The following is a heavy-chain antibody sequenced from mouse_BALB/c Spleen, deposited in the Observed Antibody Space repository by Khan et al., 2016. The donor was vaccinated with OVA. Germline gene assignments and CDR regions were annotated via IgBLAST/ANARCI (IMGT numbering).Heavy chain of an antibody. Sequence: EVELVESGGGLVQPGGSRKLSCAASGFTFSRFGMNWVRQAPEKGLEWVAYISSGSSTIYYAETVKGRFTISRDNPKNILFLQMTRLRSEDTAMYYCARSGITTGYAMDYWGQGTSVTVSS. CDR1: GFTFSRFG. CDR2: ISSGSSTI. V-gene: IGHV5-17*02. CDR3: ARSGITTGYAMDY. J-gene: IGHJ4*01. D-gene: IGHD2-4*01.